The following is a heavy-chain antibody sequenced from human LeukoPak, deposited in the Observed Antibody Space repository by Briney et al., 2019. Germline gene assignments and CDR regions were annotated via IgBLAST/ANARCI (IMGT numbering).Heavy chain of an antibody. CDR3: AREPLLYCSSTSCGAFDI. CDR2: IYYSGST. J-gene: IGHJ3*02. D-gene: IGHD2-2*01. CDR1: GGSISSGGYY. Sequence: TLSLTCTVSGGSISSGGYYWSWIRQHPGKGLEWIGYIYYSGSTYYNPSLKSRVTISVDTSKNQFSLKLSSVTAADTAVYYCAREPLLYCSSTSCGAFDIWGQGTMVTVSS. V-gene: IGHV4-31*03.